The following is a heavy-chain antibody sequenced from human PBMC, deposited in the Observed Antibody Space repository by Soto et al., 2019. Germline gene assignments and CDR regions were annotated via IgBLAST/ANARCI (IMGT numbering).Heavy chain of an antibody. J-gene: IGHJ4*02. Sequence: PGGSLRLSCAASGFTFSSYAMHWVRQAPGKGLEWVAFISYDGSNKYYADSVKGRCTISRDNSKNTLYLPMNSLRAEDTAVYYCASHLRTRGGEAPFDYWGQGTLVTVSS. V-gene: IGHV3-30-3*01. CDR3: ASHLRTRGGEAPFDY. D-gene: IGHD3-16*01. CDR2: ISYDGSNK. CDR1: GFTFSSYA.